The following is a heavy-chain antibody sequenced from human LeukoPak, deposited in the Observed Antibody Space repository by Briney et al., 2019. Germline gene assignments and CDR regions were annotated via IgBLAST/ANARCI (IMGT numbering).Heavy chain of an antibody. J-gene: IGHJ4*02. D-gene: IGHD1-26*01. V-gene: IGHV3-21*04. CDR2: ISSSSSYI. Sequence: GGSLRLSCAASGSTFSSYSMNWVRQAPGKGLEWVSSISSSSSYIYYADSVKGRFTISRDNAKNSLYLQMNSLRAEDTALYYCAKSRELLAARFDYWGQGTLVTVSS. CDR1: GSTFSSYS. CDR3: AKSRELLAARFDY.